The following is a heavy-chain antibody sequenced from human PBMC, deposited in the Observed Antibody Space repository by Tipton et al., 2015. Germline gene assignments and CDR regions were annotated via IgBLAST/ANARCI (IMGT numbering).Heavy chain of an antibody. CDR2: SYYKSMWYH. J-gene: IGHJ4*02. D-gene: IGHD6-19*01. CDR3: ERRATGWYYFDY. V-gene: IGHV6-1*01. CDR1: GDSVSSNRVT. Sequence: GLVKPSQTLSLTCAIYGDSVSSNRVTWNWIRQSPSRGLEWLGRSYYKSMWYHDYAISVQSRITLTADTSKNQFSLQLNSVTPEDTAVYYCERRATGWYYFDYWGQGTLVTVSS.